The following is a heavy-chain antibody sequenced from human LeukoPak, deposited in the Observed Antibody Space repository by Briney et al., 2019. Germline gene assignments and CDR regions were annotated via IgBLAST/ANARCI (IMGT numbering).Heavy chain of an antibody. CDR1: GYTFTSDG. CDR2: ISAYNGNT. CDR3: ARGDGLFDY. Sequence: ASVSVSCTASGYTFTSDGITWGPEAPGQGLEWMGWISAYNGNTNYAQKVQGRVTMTRDTSTSTAYMELRSLRSDDTAVYYCARGDGLFDYWGQGTLVTVSS. V-gene: IGHV1-18*01. D-gene: IGHD4-17*01. J-gene: IGHJ4*02.